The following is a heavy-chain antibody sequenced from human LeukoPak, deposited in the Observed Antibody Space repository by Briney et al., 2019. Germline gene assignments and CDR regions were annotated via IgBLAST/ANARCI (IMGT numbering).Heavy chain of an antibody. V-gene: IGHV4-59*01. CDR2: IYYSGST. J-gene: IGHJ6*03. D-gene: IGHD5-24*01. Sequence: PSETLSLTCTVSGGSISSYYWSWIRQPPGKGLEWIGYIYYSGSTNYNPSLKSRVTISVDTSKNQFSLKLSSVTAADTAVYYCARIRWLQFDYYYYYMDVWGKGTTVTVSS. CDR1: GGSISSYY. CDR3: ARIRWLQFDYYYYYMDV.